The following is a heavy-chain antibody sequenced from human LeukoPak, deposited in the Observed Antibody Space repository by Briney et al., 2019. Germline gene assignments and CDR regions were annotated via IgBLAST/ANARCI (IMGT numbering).Heavy chain of an antibody. D-gene: IGHD3-10*01. J-gene: IGHJ5*02. V-gene: IGHV4-34*01. CDR1: GGPFSGYY. CDR2: INHSGST. CDR3: ARRMVRGVIIVRDWFDP. Sequence: PSETLSLTCAVYGGPFSGYYWSWIRQPPGKGLEWIGEINHSGSTNYNPSLKSRVTISVDTSKNQFSLKLSSVTAADTAVYYCARRMVRGVIIVRDWFDPWGQGTLVTVSS.